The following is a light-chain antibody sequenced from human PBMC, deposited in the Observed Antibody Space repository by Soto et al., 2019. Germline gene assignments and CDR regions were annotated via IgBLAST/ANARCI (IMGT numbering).Light chain of an antibody. CDR1: QSVSNS. J-gene: IGKJ4*01. Sequence: DIVLTQSPATLSLSPGERASLSCRASQSVSNSLAWYQQKPGQPPRLLIYDTSTRATGIPARFSGSGSGTEFTLTISSLEPEDFAVYYCQQRTSWPLLTFGGGTKVEIK. CDR2: DTS. CDR3: QQRTSWPLLT. V-gene: IGKV3-11*01.